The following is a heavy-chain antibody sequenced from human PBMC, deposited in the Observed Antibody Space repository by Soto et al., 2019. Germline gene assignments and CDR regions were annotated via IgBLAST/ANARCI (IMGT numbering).Heavy chain of an antibody. CDR3: ATYYYVSGSYYNDY. J-gene: IGHJ4*02. CDR1: GFTFSSYS. Sequence: PGGSLRLSCAASGFTFSSYSMNWVRQAPGKGLEWVSSISSGSSYIYYADSVKGRFTISRDNAKNSLYLQMNSLRAEDTAVYYCATYYYVSGSYYNDYWGQGTLVTVSS. CDR2: ISSGSSYI. D-gene: IGHD3-10*01. V-gene: IGHV3-21*01.